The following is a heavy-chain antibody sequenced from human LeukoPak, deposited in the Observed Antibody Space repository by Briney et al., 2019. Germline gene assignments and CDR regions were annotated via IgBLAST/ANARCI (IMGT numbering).Heavy chain of an antibody. CDR1: GYTFTSYY. Sequence: ASVKVSCKASGYTFTSYYMHWVRQAPGQGLEWMGIINPSGGSTSYAQKFQGRVTITADESTSTAYMELSSLRSEDTAVYYCASGEAVAGTYAGWFDPWGQGTLVTVSS. D-gene: IGHD6-19*01. J-gene: IGHJ5*02. CDR3: ASGEAVAGTYAGWFDP. CDR2: INPSGGST. V-gene: IGHV1-46*01.